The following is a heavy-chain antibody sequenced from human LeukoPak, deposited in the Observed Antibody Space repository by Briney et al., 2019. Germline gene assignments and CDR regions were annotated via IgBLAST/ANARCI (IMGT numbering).Heavy chain of an antibody. V-gene: IGHV3-11*04. Sequence: PGGSLRLSCAASGFTFSDYYMSWIRQAPGKGLEWVSYISSSSSTIYYADSVKGRFTISRDNAKNSLYLQMNSLRAEDTAVYYCARGATHHTAISLPFDYWGQGTLVTVSS. CDR2: ISSSSSTI. J-gene: IGHJ4*02. CDR3: ARGATHHTAISLPFDY. CDR1: GFTFSDYY. D-gene: IGHD5-12*01.